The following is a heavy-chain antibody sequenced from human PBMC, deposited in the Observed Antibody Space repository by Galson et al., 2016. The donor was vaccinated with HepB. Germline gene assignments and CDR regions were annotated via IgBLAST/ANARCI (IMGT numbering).Heavy chain of an antibody. Sequence: SVKVSCKASGGTFTTYPISWVRQAPGQGLEWMGGIIPLFGTSNYAQKFQGRVTITADASTSTAYMELSSLRSEDPAVYYCARAHYGSGFPTWGYFENWGRGTLVTVSS. CDR1: GGTFTTYP. D-gene: IGHD3-3*02. CDR2: IIPLFGTS. CDR3: ARAHYGSGFPTWGYFEN. V-gene: IGHV1-69*13. J-gene: IGHJ4*02.